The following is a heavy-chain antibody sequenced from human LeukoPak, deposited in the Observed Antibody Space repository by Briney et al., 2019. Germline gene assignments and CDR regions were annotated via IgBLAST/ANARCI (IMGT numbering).Heavy chain of an antibody. V-gene: IGHV3-66*01. CDR1: GFTVSSNY. J-gene: IGHJ6*02. CDR2: IYRGGST. Sequence: GGSLRLSCAASGFTVSSNYMSWVRQAPGKGLEWVSVIYRGGSTYYADSVKGRFTISRDNSKNTLYLQMNSLRAEDTAVYYCARDLVDTAMVSDYYYGMDVWGQGTTVTVSS. D-gene: IGHD5-18*01. CDR3: ARDLVDTAMVSDYYYGMDV.